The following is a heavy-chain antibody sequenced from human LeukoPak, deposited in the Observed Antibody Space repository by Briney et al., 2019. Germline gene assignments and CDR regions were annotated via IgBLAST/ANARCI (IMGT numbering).Heavy chain of an antibody. Sequence: SETLSLTCSVSGGSISSRTYYWGWVRQSPGKGLEWIGSINYSGSTYYNPSLKSRVTMSVDMYKNQFSLKLTSVTAADTAVYYCARLDYGGNSNDYWGQGTLVTVSS. CDR3: ARLDYGGNSNDY. D-gene: IGHD4-23*01. CDR1: GGSISSRTYY. CDR2: INYSGST. J-gene: IGHJ4*02. V-gene: IGHV4-39*01.